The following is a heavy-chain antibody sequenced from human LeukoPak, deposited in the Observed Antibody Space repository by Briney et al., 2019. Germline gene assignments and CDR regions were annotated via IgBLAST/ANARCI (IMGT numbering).Heavy chain of an antibody. J-gene: IGHJ6*02. CDR1: GYTFTGYY. CDR3: ARDLASIYCSGGSCWSTSNYYYGMDV. Sequence: GASVKVSCKASGYTFTGYYMHWVRQAPGQGLEWMGWINPNSGGTNYAQKFQGRVTMTRDTSISTAYMELSRLRSDDTAVYYCARDLASIYCSGGSCWSTSNYYYGMDVWGQGTTVTVSS. D-gene: IGHD2-15*01. V-gene: IGHV1-2*02. CDR2: INPNSGGT.